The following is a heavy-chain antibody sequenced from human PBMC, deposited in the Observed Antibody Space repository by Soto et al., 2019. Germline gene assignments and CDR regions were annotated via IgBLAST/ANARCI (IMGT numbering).Heavy chain of an antibody. J-gene: IGHJ4*02. CDR1: GFSFRNYA. CDR2: LSGSGTMR. Sequence: GGSLRLSCAASGFSFRNYAMTWVRQAPGKGLEWVSGLSGSGTMRYYADSVRGRFIISRDNAKKTLFLQMDNLRVEDSAVYYCAKEAEENENVPIPGDNWGQGTLVTVSS. CDR3: AKEAEENENVPIPGDN. D-gene: IGHD1-1*01. V-gene: IGHV3-23*01.